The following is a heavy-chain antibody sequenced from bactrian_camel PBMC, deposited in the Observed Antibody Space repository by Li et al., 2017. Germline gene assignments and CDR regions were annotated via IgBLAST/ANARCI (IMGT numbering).Heavy chain of an antibody. CDR1: GFTFSNYH. CDR3: ATDRPDMNRIATMLAEMNENNY. Sequence: HVQLVESGGGLVQPGGSLRLSCAASGFTFSNYHMSWVRQAPGKGLELVSSIYNDGSNTYYVDFVKGRFTISRDNAKNTVYLQMNSLKSEDTALYYCATDRPDMNRIATMLAEMNENNYWGQGTQVTVS. J-gene: IGHJ4*01. D-gene: IGHD4*01. CDR2: IYNDGSNT. V-gene: IGHV3-2*01.